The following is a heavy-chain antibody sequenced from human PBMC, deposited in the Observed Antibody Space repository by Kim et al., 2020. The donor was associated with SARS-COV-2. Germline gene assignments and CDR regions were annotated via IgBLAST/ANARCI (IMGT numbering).Heavy chain of an antibody. CDR2: IYYSGST. D-gene: IGHD4-17*01. CDR3: ARDRLFGDYEYYYGMDV. J-gene: IGHJ6*02. Sequence: SETLSLTCTVSGGSISSGGYYWSWIRQHPGKGLEWIGYIYYSGSTYYNPSLKSRVTISVDTSKNQFSLKLSSVTAADTAVYYCARDRLFGDYEYYYGMDVWGQGTTVTVSS. CDR1: GGSISSGGYY. V-gene: IGHV4-31*03.